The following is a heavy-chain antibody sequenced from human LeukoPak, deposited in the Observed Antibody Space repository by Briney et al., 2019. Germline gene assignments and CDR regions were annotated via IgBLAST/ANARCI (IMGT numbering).Heavy chain of an antibody. CDR2: IYQSGIT. J-gene: IGHJ4*02. CDR1: GDSLSRGNY. D-gene: IGHD6-19*01. Sequence: PSGALSLTCGVSGDSLSRGNYWNWVRPFPGKGLEWIGDIYQSGITNYNPSLKSRVTMSLDKSKNEFSLSLHSVTAADTAVYFCARDPRPRGGWFYFDYWGQGILVTVSS. CDR3: ARDPRPRGGWFYFDY. V-gene: IGHV4-4*02.